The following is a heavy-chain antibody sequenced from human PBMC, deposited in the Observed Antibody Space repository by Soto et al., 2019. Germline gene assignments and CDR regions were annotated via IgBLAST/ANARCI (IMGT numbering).Heavy chain of an antibody. Sequence: EVQLVDSGGDLVQPGGSLRLSCAASGFTFSTYWMSWVRQAPGKGLEWVANIDPDGSQKYYVDSVKGRFTISRDNAKNSLYLQMNSLRAEDTAVYYCATDMGPSGDYGYWGQGKLVTVSS. V-gene: IGHV3-7*03. J-gene: IGHJ4*02. CDR2: IDPDGSQK. CDR1: GFTFSTYW. D-gene: IGHD4-17*01. CDR3: ATDMGPSGDYGY.